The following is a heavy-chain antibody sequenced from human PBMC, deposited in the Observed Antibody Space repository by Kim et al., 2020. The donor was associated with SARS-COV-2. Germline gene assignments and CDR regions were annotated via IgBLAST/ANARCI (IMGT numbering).Heavy chain of an antibody. CDR3: AIYSSGGIFYFDY. CDR2: IIPIFGTA. V-gene: IGHV1-69*13. Sequence: SVKVSCKAPGGTFSSYAISWVRQAPGQGLEWMGGIIPIFGTANYAQKFQGRVTITADESTSTAYMELSSLRSEDTAVYYCAIYSSGGIFYFDYWGQGTLVTVSS. CDR1: GGTFSSYA. J-gene: IGHJ4*02. D-gene: IGHD6-19*01.